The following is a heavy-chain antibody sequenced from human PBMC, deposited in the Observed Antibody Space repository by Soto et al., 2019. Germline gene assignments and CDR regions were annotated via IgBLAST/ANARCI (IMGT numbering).Heavy chain of an antibody. D-gene: IGHD3-22*01. Sequence: QVQLVESGGGVVQPGRSLRVSCAASGFIFSNYAMHWVRQAPGKGLEWVAVVSYDGNIQFYAESVKGRFTISRDSSKTTLYLQMNNLREEDTAVYYCARDRVYYYDNSGYYNFDYWGQGTLVIVSS. CDR2: VSYDGNIQ. CDR1: GFIFSNYA. CDR3: ARDRVYYYDNSGYYNFDY. V-gene: IGHV3-30-3*01. J-gene: IGHJ4*02.